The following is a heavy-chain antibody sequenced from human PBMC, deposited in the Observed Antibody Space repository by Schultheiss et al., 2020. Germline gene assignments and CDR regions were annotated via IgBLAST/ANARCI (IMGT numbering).Heavy chain of an antibody. CDR3: AEEPDYGDYEFVY. J-gene: IGHJ4*02. D-gene: IGHD4-17*01. Sequence: SVKVSCKASGGTFSSYAISWVRQAPGQGLEWMGGIIPIFGTANYAQKFQGRVTITADKSTSTAYMELSSLRSEDTAVYYCAEEPDYGDYEFVYLGQGTLVNVSS. V-gene: IGHV1-69*06. CDR1: GGTFSSYA. CDR2: IIPIFGTA.